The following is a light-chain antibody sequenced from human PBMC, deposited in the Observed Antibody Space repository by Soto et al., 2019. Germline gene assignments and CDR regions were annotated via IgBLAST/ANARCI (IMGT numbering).Light chain of an antibody. CDR2: AAS. CDR1: QGISNY. Sequence: DIQMTQSPSSLSASVGDRVTITCRASQGISNYLAWYQQKPGKVPELLIYAASTLQSGVPSRFSGSGSWTEFSLTFSGLQPEDVATYYCHKYNHAPTFGGGTKVEIK. J-gene: IGKJ4*01. CDR3: HKYNHAPT. V-gene: IGKV1-27*01.